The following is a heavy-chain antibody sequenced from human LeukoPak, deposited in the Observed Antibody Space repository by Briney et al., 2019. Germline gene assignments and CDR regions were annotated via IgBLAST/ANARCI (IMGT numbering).Heavy chain of an antibody. CDR3: ARLGMPAPVSYYFDF. V-gene: IGHV5-51*01. J-gene: IGHJ4*02. CDR2: IYPGDSDT. D-gene: IGHD6-13*01. Sequence: GESLKFSCKGSGYSFTDYWIGWVREMPGKGLEWMGIIYPGDSDTRYNPSFQGQVTISADKSISTAYLQWSSLKASDTAMYYCARLGMPAPVSYYFDFWGQGALVTVSS. CDR1: GYSFTDYW.